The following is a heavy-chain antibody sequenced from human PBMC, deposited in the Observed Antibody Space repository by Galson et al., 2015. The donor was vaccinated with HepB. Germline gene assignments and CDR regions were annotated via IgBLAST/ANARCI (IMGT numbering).Heavy chain of an antibody. Sequence: SVKVSCKASGYTFTSYAMHWVRQAPGQRLEWMGWINAGNGNTKYSQKFQGRVTITRDTSASTAYMELSSLRSEDTAVYYCAREGLWFGELFRPFDYWGQGTLVTVSS. CDR3: AREGLWFGELFRPFDY. V-gene: IGHV1-3*01. J-gene: IGHJ4*02. CDR1: GYTFTSYA. D-gene: IGHD3-10*01. CDR2: INAGNGNT.